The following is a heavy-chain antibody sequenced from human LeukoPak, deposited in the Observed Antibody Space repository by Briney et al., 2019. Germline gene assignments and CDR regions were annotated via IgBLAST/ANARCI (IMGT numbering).Heavy chain of an antibody. D-gene: IGHD3-3*01. CDR1: GYTFTGYY. CDR3: ARAPWSSYSVFDY. CDR2: INPNSGGT. Sequence: ASVKVSCKASGYTFTGYYMHWVRQAPGQGLEWMGWINPNSGGTNYAQKFQGRVTMTRDTSISTAYMELSRLRSDDTAVYYCARAPWSSYSVFDYWGQGTLVTVSS. J-gene: IGHJ4*02. V-gene: IGHV1-2*02.